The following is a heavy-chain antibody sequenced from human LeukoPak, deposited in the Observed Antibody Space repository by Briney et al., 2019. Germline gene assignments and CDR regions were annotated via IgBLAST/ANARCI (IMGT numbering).Heavy chain of an antibody. D-gene: IGHD3-16*01. J-gene: IGHJ4*02. CDR1: GFTVSSNY. CDR3: ARDAVTDY. CDR2: IYSGGST. V-gene: IGHV3-53*01. Sequence: SGGSLRLSCAASGFTVSSNYMSWVRQAPGKGLEWVSVIYSGGSTAYADSVKGRFTISRDISKNTVYLQMNSLRVDDTAVYYCARDAVTDYWGQGTLVTVSS.